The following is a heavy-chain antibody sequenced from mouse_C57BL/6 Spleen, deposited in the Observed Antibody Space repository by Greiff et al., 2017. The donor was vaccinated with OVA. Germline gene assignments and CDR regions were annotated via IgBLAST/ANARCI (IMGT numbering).Heavy chain of an antibody. CDR1: GYTFTSYW. Sequence: QVQLQQPGAELVRPGSSVKLSCKASGYTFTSYWMHWVKQRPIQGLEWIGNIDPSDSETHYNQKFKDKATLTVDKSSSTAYMQLSSLTSEDSAVYYCGRGYYYGSSYSAMDYWGQGTSVTVSS. D-gene: IGHD1-1*01. CDR3: GRGYYYGSSYSAMDY. J-gene: IGHJ4*01. CDR2: IDPSDSET. V-gene: IGHV1-52*01.